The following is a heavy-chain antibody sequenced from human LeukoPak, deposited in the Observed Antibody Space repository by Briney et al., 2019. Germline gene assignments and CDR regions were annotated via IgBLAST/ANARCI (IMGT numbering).Heavy chain of an antibody. CDR2: ISSGGSYI. V-gene: IGHV3-21*01. D-gene: IGHD5-12*01. J-gene: IGHJ4*02. Sequence: GGSLRLSCAASGFTFSNYNMNWVRQAPGKGLEWVSFISSGGSYIYYTDSVKGRFTISRDNAKNSLFLQMNSLRAEDTAVYFCARAVVGSGYDYFDYWGQGTLVTVSS. CDR1: GFTFSNYN. CDR3: ARAVVGSGYDYFDY.